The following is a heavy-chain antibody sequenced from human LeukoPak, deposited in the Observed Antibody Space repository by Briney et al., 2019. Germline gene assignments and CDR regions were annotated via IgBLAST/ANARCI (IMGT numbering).Heavy chain of an antibody. Sequence: PSGTLSLTCTVSGGSINSGGYYWSWIRQHPGKGLEWIGYIYYSGSTYYNPSLKSRVTISVDTSKNQFSLKLSSVTAADTAVYYCARDHGDPPFDYWGQGTLVTVSS. V-gene: IGHV4-31*03. J-gene: IGHJ4*02. D-gene: IGHD2-21*02. CDR2: IYYSGST. CDR1: GGSINSGGYY. CDR3: ARDHGDPPFDY.